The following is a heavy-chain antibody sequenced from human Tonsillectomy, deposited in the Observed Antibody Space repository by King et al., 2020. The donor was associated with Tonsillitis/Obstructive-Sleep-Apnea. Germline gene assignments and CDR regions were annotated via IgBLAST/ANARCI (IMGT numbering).Heavy chain of an antibody. CDR1: GFTFSTYA. J-gene: IGHJ4*02. Sequence: VQLVESGGGLVQPGGSLRLSCAASGFTFSTYAMTWVRQAPGKGLEWVSTISGTGGRTSYADSVKGRFTISRDISKNTLYLQKNSLRAEDTAVYSCAKDAKYCTSTSCSITHFDYWGQGTLVTVSS. CDR2: ISGTGGRT. CDR3: AKDAKYCTSTSCSITHFDY. V-gene: IGHV3-23*04. D-gene: IGHD2-2*01.